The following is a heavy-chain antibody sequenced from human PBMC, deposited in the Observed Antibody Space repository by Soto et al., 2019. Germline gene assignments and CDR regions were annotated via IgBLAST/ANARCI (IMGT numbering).Heavy chain of an antibody. Sequence: SETLSLTCAVSGYSTNSGYYWGWIRQSPGKGLEWIGSVFHSGTTYSTPSLKTRLTISVDTSKNQFSLDLNAVTAADTAVYYCVRDFGDLHDFWSGSDYWGQGIPVTVSS. J-gene: IGHJ4*02. CDR1: GYSTNSGYY. D-gene: IGHD3-3*01. V-gene: IGHV4-38-2*02. CDR3: VRDFGDLHDFWSGSDY. CDR2: VFHSGTT.